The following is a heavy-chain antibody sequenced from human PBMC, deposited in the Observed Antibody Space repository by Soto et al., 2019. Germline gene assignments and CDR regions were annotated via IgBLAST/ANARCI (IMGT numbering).Heavy chain of an antibody. CDR1: GYNFASQW. CDR3: ATGSGSLPRYDS. J-gene: IGHJ4*02. D-gene: IGHD1-26*01. Sequence: PGESLKISCQASGYNFASQWIGWVRQMPGKGLEWMVIIYPGDSDTRYSPSFQCQVTISVDKSINAAYLQWSSLKASDTAVYFCATGSGSLPRYDSCGQGTLVTVSS. CDR2: IYPGDSDT. V-gene: IGHV5-51*01.